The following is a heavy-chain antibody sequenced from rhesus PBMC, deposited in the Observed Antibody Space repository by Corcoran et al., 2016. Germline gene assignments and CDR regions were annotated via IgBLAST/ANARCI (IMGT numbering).Heavy chain of an antibody. CDR1: GGSISSSY. CDR3: AREPTVTTFDY. Sequence: QLQLQESGPGLVKPSETLSVTCAVSGGSISSSYWSWIRQAPGKGLEWIGYIYGSGGSTNYTPSLKSRVTLSVDTSKNQLSLKLSSVPAADTAVYYCAREPTVTTFDYWGQGVLVTVSS. V-gene: IGHV4-169*02. CDR2: IYGSGGST. D-gene: IGHD4-23*01. J-gene: IGHJ4*01.